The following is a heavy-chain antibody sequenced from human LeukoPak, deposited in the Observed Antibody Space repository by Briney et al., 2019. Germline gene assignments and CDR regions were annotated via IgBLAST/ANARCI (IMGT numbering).Heavy chain of an antibody. CDR1: GYTFTSYA. V-gene: IGHV1-2*02. J-gene: IGHJ4*02. Sequence: ASVKVSCKASGYTFTSYAMHWVRQAPGQGLEWMGWISAYNGNTNYAQKFQGRVTMTRDTSISTAYMELSRLRSDDTAVYYCARELYYYDSSGYLGYWGQGTLVTVSS. CDR3: ARELYYYDSSGYLGY. D-gene: IGHD3-22*01. CDR2: ISAYNGNT.